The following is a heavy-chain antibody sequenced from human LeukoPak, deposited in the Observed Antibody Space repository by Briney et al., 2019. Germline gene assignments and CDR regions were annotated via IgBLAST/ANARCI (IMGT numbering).Heavy chain of an antibody. CDR1: GFTFNSYG. Sequence: QPGGSLRLSCVASGFTFNSYGMHWVRQAPGKGLEWVAAISSDGSGTPYVDSVKGRFTISRDNSKSTVYLQMNSLRAEDTAVYYCGKDYDSSGYYISADYWGQGTLVTVSS. D-gene: IGHD3-22*01. V-gene: IGHV3-30*18. CDR2: ISSDGSGT. J-gene: IGHJ4*02. CDR3: GKDYDSSGYYISADY.